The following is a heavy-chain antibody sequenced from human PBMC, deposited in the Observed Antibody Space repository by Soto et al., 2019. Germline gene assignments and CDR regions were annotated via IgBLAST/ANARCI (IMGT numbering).Heavy chain of an antibody. CDR1: GFTFTNYW. J-gene: IGHJ4*02. CDR3: ASVRVVEAATNFDS. V-gene: IGHV3-74*01. CDR2: TNSDGSST. Sequence: GGSLRLSCAASGFTFTNYWMHWVRQAPGKGLVWVSRTNSDGSSTNYADSVKGRFTISRDNAKNTLYLQMNSLRAEDTAVYYCASVRVVEAATNFDSWGQGTLVTVSS. D-gene: IGHD2-15*01.